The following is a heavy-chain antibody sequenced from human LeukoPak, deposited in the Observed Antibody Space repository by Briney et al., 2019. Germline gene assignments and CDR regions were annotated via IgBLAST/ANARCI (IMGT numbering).Heavy chain of an antibody. D-gene: IGHD1-7*01. CDR2: ISESGGAA. J-gene: IGHJ4*02. CDR1: GFTFTNYV. V-gene: IGHV3-23*01. Sequence: GGSLRLSCAASGFTFTNYVMGWVRQAQGKGLEWVSAISESGGAADYADSVRGRFTISRDNSQNTLYQQMNSLRAENTAVYYCAKRTGVTELHFDHWGQGTLVTVSS. CDR3: AKRTGVTELHFDH.